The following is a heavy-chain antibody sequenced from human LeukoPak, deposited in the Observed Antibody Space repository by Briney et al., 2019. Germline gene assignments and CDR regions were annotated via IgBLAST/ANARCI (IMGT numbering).Heavy chain of an antibody. CDR1: GYTFTSYG. D-gene: IGHD5-12*01. V-gene: IGHV1-18*01. CDR2: ISAYNGNT. CDR3: ARVILSTPHVDIVATSTLPFDY. Sequence: ASVKVSCKASGYTFTSYGISWVRQAPGQGLEWMGWISAYNGNTNYAQKLQGRVTMTTDTSTSTAYMELGSLRSDDTAVYYCARVILSTPHVDIVATSTLPFDYWGQGTLVTVSS. J-gene: IGHJ4*02.